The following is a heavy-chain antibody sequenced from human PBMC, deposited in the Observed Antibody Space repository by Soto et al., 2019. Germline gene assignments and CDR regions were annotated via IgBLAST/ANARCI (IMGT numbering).Heavy chain of an antibody. Sequence: GGSLRLSCAASGFTFSNSAMHWVRQAPGKGLEWVAVISFDGSNKYYADSVKGRFTISRDNFKNTLYLQMNSLRVEDTAVYYCARVMGDSSGYPFDYWGQGTLVTVSS. D-gene: IGHD3-22*01. CDR1: GFTFSNSA. J-gene: IGHJ4*02. CDR3: ARVMGDSSGYPFDY. CDR2: ISFDGSNK. V-gene: IGHV3-30-3*01.